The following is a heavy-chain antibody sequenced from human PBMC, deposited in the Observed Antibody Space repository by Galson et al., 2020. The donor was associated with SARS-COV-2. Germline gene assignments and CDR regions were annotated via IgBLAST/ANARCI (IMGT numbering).Heavy chain of an antibody. Sequence: GGSLRLSCSASGFTFSSYWMHWVRQAPGKGLVWVSRIYSEGSSTSYADSVKGRFTISGDNAKNTLYLQMNSLRAEDTAVYYCARQLSSGWEFDYWGQGTLVTVSS. CDR2: IYSEGSST. CDR3: ARQLSSGWEFDY. CDR1: GFTFSSYW. J-gene: IGHJ4*02. D-gene: IGHD6-19*01. V-gene: IGHV3-74*01.